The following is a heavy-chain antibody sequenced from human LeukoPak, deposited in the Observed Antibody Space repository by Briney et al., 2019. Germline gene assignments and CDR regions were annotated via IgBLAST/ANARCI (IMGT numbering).Heavy chain of an antibody. CDR2: IYPGDYET. J-gene: IGHJ4*02. CDR3: AIPPGYCGNDCSFDH. Sequence: GESLKISCEGSGYSFSNYWIGWVRQMPGKGLEWMGIIYPGDYETRYSPSFQGLVTISVDKSISTAYLQWSSLKASDSAMYYCAIPPGYCGNDCSFDHWGQGTLVTVSS. CDR1: GYSFSNYW. D-gene: IGHD2-21*02. V-gene: IGHV5-51*01.